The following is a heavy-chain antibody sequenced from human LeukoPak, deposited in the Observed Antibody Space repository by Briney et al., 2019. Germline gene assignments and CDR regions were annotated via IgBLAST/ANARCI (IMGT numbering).Heavy chain of an antibody. CDR1: GYTFTGYY. Sequence: ASVKVSCKASGYTFTGYYMHWVRQAPGQGLEWMGWINPNSGGTNYAQKFQGRVTMTRDTSISTAYMELSRLRSDDTAVYYCARGSPYVLRYFDWSLLDYWGQGALVTVSS. CDR2: INPNSGGT. D-gene: IGHD3-9*01. V-gene: IGHV1-2*02. J-gene: IGHJ4*02. CDR3: ARGSPYVLRYFDWSLLDY.